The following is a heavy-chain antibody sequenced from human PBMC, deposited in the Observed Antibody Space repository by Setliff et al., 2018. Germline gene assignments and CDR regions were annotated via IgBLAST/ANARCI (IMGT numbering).Heavy chain of an antibody. CDR2: INTSGTT. CDR3: ARDRTAYTYGLDV. J-gene: IGHJ6*02. Sequence: SETLSLTCTVSGGSLNTYYWSWIRQPAGKELEWIGRINTSGTTRYNPSLRSRATLSVDESMNRFSLNLNSVTAADTAVYYCARDRTAYTYGLDVWGQGTTVTVSS. V-gene: IGHV4-4*07. D-gene: IGHD3-16*01. CDR1: GGSLNTYY.